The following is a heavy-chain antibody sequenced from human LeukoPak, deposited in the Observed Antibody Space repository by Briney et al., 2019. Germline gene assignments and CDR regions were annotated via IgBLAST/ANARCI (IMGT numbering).Heavy chain of an antibody. CDR3: AKEARFLSGNYYGRDDF. CDR1: GGSISSSSYY. D-gene: IGHD1-26*01. CDR2: IYYTGAT. J-gene: IGHJ4*02. Sequence: SETLSLTCAVSGGSISSSSYYWGWIRQPPGKGLERIGTIYYTGATQYSPSLKSRLSISVDTSKNQFSLKLSSVTATDTAVYYCAKEARFLSGNYYGRDDFWGQGTLVTVSS. V-gene: IGHV4-39*02.